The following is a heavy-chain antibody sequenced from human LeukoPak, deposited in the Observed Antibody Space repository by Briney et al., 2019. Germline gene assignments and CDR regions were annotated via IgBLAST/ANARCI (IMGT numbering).Heavy chain of an antibody. Sequence: SETLSLTCAVHGGSFSGYYWSWIRQPPGKGLEWIGEINHSGSTNYNPSLKSRVTISVDTSKNQFSLKLSSVTAADTAVYYCARIYDSSGYYLRYFDYWGQGTLVTVSS. D-gene: IGHD3-22*01. CDR3: ARIYDSSGYYLRYFDY. V-gene: IGHV4-34*01. J-gene: IGHJ4*02. CDR1: GGSFSGYY. CDR2: INHSGST.